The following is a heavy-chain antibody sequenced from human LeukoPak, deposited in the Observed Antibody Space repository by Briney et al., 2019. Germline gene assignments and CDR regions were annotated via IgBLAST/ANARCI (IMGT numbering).Heavy chain of an antibody. CDR3: ARVRILTGYYIPAFDY. CDR2: IKQDGSEK. Sequence: GGSLRLSCAASGFTFSSCWMSWVRQAPGKGLEWVANIKQDGSEKYYVDSVKGRFTISRDNAKNSLYLQMNSLRAEDTAVYYCARVRILTGYYIPAFDYWGQGTLVTVSS. J-gene: IGHJ4*02. D-gene: IGHD3-9*01. CDR1: GFTFSSCW. V-gene: IGHV3-7*03.